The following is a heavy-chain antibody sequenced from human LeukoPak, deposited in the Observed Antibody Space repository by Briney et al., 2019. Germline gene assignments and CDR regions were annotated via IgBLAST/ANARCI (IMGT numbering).Heavy chain of an antibody. CDR3: AKDRGGSYWYYYYGMDV. D-gene: IGHD1-26*01. J-gene: IGHJ6*02. V-gene: IGHV3-30*18. CDR1: GFTFSSYG. Sequence: GGSLRLSCAASGFTFSSYGMHWVRQAPGKGLEWVAVISYDGSNKYYADSVKGRFTISRDNSKNTLYLQMNGLRAEDTAVYYCAKDRGGSYWYYYYGMDVWGQGTTVTVSS. CDR2: ISYDGSNK.